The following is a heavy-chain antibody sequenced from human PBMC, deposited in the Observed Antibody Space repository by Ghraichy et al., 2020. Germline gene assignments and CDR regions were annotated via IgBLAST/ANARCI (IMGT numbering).Heavy chain of an antibody. CDR2: INMDGTSA. CDR1: GFTFSNYW. V-gene: IGHV3-74*01. Sequence: GGSLRLSCAVSGFTFSNYWMHWVRQAPGKGLVWVSRINMDGTSATYADSVKGRFTISKDHANNMLYLQMNSLRGGDTAVYYCARDFRYGLDVWGQGTTVTVSS. J-gene: IGHJ6*02. CDR3: ARDFRYGLDV.